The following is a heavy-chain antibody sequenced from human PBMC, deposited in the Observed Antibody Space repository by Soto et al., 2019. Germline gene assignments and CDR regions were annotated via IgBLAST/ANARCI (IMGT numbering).Heavy chain of an antibody. CDR2: ISAYTDNP. CDR3: ARVIPGAEAWFGP. Sequence: QVQLVQSGGEVKKPGASVKVSCKASGYTFTNHGVTWVRQAPGQGLEWMGWISAYTDNPNYAQKFQGRVTMTIDTSTTTAYMDLRSLTSDDTAVYYCARVIPGAEAWFGPWGQGTLVTVSS. CDR1: GYTFTNHG. J-gene: IGHJ5*02. V-gene: IGHV1-18*01. D-gene: IGHD2-2*01.